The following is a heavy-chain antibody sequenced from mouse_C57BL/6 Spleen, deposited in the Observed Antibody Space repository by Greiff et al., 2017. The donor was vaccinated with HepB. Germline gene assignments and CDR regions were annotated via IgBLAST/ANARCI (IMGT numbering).Heavy chain of an antibody. V-gene: IGHV3-6*01. CDR2: ISYDGSN. CDR3: AWFYYAMDY. Sequence: EVKLMESGPGLVKPSQSLSLTCSVTGYSITSGYYWNWIRQFPGNKLEWMGYISYDGSNNYNPSLKNRISITRDTSKNQFFLKLNSVTTEDTATYYCAWFYYAMDYWGQGTSVTVSS. CDR1: GYSITSGYY. J-gene: IGHJ4*01. D-gene: IGHD1-1*02.